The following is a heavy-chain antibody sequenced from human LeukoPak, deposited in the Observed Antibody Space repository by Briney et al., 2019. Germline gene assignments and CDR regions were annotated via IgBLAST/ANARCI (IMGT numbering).Heavy chain of an antibody. Sequence: GGSLRLSCAASRFTFRSFGMNWVRQAPGKGLEWLSYISSAGKTIYYADSVKGRFAISRDNSKNTLYLQMNSLRAEDTAVYYCARGAMVTGFDYWGQGTLVTVSS. V-gene: IGHV3-48*01. CDR3: ARGAMVTGFDY. CDR1: RFTFRSFG. CDR2: ISSAGKTI. D-gene: IGHD5-18*01. J-gene: IGHJ4*02.